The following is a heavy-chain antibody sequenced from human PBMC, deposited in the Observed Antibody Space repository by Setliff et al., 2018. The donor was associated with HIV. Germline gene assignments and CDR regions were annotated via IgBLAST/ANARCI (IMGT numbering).Heavy chain of an antibody. CDR1: GYSFINYG. V-gene: IGHV1-18*01. D-gene: IGHD6-19*01. CDR2: ISPNFGHT. Sequence: ASVKVSCKASGYSFINYGISWVRQAPGHGLEWMGWISPNFGHTNYAQNFLGRVTMTIDTSTSRAYMELRSLRSDDTAVYFCARLGSGWSDSYYYAMDIWGQGTTVTVSS. CDR3: ARLGSGWSDSYYYAMDI. J-gene: IGHJ6*02.